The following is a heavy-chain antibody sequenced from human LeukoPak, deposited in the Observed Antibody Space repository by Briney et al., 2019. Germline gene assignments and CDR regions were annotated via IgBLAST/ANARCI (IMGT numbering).Heavy chain of an antibody. D-gene: IGHD3-3*01. Sequence: SETLSLTCTVSGGSISSGDYYWSWIRQPPGKGQEWIGHIYYSGSTYYNPSLKSRVTISVDTSKNQFSLKLSSVTAADTAVYYCARIPFLEWLYDYWGQGTLVTVSS. CDR1: GGSISSGDYY. CDR2: IYYSGST. V-gene: IGHV4-30-4*01. CDR3: ARIPFLEWLYDY. J-gene: IGHJ4*02.